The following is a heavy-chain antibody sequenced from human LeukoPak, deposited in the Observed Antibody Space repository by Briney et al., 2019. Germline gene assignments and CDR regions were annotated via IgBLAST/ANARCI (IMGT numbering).Heavy chain of an antibody. Sequence: GGSLRLSCAASGFTFSNYWLTWVRQAPGQGLEWVANIKQDGSEKHYVDSVKGRFTISRDNAKNSLYLQMNSLRAEDTTVYYGAGVRQIAYWGKGTLSPSPQ. CDR3: AGVRQIAY. D-gene: IGHD3-10*01. CDR2: IKQDGSEK. CDR1: GFTFSNYW. V-gene: IGHV3-7*01. J-gene: IGHJ4*02.